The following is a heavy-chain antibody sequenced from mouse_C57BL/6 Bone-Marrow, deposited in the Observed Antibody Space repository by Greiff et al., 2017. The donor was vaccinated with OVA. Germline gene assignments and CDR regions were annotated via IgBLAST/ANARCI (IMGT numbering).Heavy chain of an antibody. CDR1: GYTFTSYW. CDR3: ATLDGYYTWFAY. J-gene: IGHJ3*01. CDR2: IHPNSGST. Sequence: QVQLQQPGAELVKPGASVKLSCKASGYTFTSYWMHWVKQRPGQGLEWIGMIHPNSGSTNYNEKFKSKATLTVDKSSSTAYMQLSSLTSEDSAVYSCATLDGYYTWFAYWGQGTLVTVSA. V-gene: IGHV1-64*01. D-gene: IGHD2-3*01.